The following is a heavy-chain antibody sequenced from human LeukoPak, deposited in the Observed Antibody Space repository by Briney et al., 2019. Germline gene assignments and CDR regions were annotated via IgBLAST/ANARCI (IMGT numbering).Heavy chain of an antibody. J-gene: IGHJ4*02. D-gene: IGHD6-19*01. CDR1: GGSISSYY. V-gene: IGHV4-59*01. CDR3: ARHSSGNLDY. CDR2: IYYSGST. Sequence: PSETLSLTCTVSGGSISSYYWSWIRQPPGKGLEWIGYIYYSGSTNYNPSIKSRVTISVDTAKNQVSLKLSSVTAADTAVCYCARHSSGNLDYWGQGTLVTVSS.